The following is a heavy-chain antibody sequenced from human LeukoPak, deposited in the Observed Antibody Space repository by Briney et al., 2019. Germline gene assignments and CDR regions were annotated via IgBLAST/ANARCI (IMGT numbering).Heavy chain of an antibody. CDR1: GFTFSSYA. J-gene: IGHJ4*02. Sequence: PGGSLRLSCAASGFTFSSYAMSWVRQAPGKGLEWVSAISGSGGSTYYADSVKGRFTISRDNSKNTLYLQMNSLRAEDTAVYYCAKGRREALLWLGEWTAGDYWGQRTLVTVSS. CDR3: AKGRREALLWLGEWTAGDY. V-gene: IGHV3-23*01. D-gene: IGHD3-10*01. CDR2: ISGSGGST.